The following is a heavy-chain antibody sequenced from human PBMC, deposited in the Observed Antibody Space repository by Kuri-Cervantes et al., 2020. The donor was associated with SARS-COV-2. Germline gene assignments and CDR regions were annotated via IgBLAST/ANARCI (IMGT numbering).Heavy chain of an antibody. Sequence: GESLKISCAASGFTFSSYAMHWVRQAPGKGLEWVEVISYDGSNKYYADSVKGRFTISRDNSKNTLYLQMNSLRAEDTAVYYCARDLYGVLYYFDYWGQGTLVTVSS. D-gene: IGHD4-17*01. CDR1: GFTFSSYA. V-gene: IGHV3-30*04. CDR2: ISYDGSNK. CDR3: ARDLYGVLYYFDY. J-gene: IGHJ4*02.